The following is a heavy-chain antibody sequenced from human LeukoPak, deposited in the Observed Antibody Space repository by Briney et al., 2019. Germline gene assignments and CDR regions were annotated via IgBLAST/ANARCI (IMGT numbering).Heavy chain of an antibody. CDR2: LSGSGAGT. CDR3: AKAELGVDTFFDY. Sequence: GGSLRLSCAASGFTFSDYALGWVRQAPGRGLERVATLSGSGAGTYYSDSVQGRFTISRDNSKRTLFLQMNSLRAEDTAFYYCAKAELGVDTFFDYWGQGTLVTVSS. V-gene: IGHV3-23*01. D-gene: IGHD3-3*01. CDR1: GFTFSDYA. J-gene: IGHJ4*02.